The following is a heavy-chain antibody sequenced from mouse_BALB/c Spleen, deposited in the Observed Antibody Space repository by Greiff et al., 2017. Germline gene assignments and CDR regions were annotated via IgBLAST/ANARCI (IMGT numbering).Heavy chain of an antibody. V-gene: IGHV5-6-3*01. CDR2: INSNGGST. CDR3: ARGGFDY. CDR1: GFTFSSYG. Sequence: VQLKESGGGLVQPGGSLKLSCAASGFTFSSYGMSWVRQTPDKRLELVATINSNGGSTYYPDSVKGRFTISRDNAKNTLYLQMSSLKSEDTAMYYCARGGFDYWGQGTTLTVSS. J-gene: IGHJ2*01.